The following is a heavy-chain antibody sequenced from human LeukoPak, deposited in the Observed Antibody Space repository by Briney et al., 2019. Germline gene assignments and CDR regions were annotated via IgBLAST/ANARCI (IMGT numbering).Heavy chain of an antibody. Sequence: PGGSLRLSCAASGFSFNNYRMNWVRQAPGKGLEWVAHIKQDGSEIYYVASVKGRFTISRDNANNSLYLQMNSLRAEDTAVYYCAKDPRPHVLRFLEWLLNYFDYWGQGTLVTVSS. D-gene: IGHD3-3*01. CDR3: AKDPRPHVLRFLEWLLNYFDY. J-gene: IGHJ4*02. V-gene: IGHV3-7*03. CDR2: IKQDGSEI. CDR1: GFSFNNYR.